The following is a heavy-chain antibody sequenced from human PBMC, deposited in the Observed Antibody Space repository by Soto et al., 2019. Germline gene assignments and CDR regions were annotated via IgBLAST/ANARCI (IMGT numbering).Heavy chain of an antibody. CDR3: ARQPSNGQWSV. D-gene: IGHD6-19*01. Sequence: GASLKISCKGSGYSFTSFWIGWVRQMPGKGLEWVAIIYPGDSDIRYSPSFQGQVTISADKSISTAYLQWSSLKASDTAMYYCARQPSNGQWSVWGQGTTVTVS. CDR1: GYSFTSFW. V-gene: IGHV5-51*01. CDR2: IYPGDSDI. J-gene: IGHJ6*02.